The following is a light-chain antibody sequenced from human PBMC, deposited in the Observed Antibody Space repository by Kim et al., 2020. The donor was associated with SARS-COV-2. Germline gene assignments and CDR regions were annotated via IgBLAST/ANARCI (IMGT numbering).Light chain of an antibody. CDR3: QQYDNWPPWT. Sequence: SAGERATHSCRASQTVTTNLAWYQQKPGQPPRLLIYGASTRATGIPPRFSGSGSGTEFTLTISSLQSADFAVYYCQQYDNWPPWTFGQGTKLEI. J-gene: IGKJ2*02. V-gene: IGKV3-15*01. CDR2: GAS. CDR1: QTVTTN.